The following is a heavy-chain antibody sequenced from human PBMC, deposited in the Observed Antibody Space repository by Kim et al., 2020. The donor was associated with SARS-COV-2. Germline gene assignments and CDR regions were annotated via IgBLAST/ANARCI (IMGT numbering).Heavy chain of an antibody. CDR2: I. D-gene: IGHD3-10*01. V-gene: IGHV3-21*01. CDR3: ARDFHRGSGL. Sequence: IYYADTVKGRFTISRDNAKNSLYLQMNSLRAEDTAVYYCARDFHRGSGLWGQGTLVTVSS. J-gene: IGHJ4*02.